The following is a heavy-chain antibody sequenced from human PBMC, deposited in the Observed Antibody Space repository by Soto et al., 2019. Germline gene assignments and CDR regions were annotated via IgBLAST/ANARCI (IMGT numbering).Heavy chain of an antibody. J-gene: IGHJ6*02. CDR2: TYYKSKWYN. D-gene: IGHD3-22*01. CDR1: GDSVSSNSAA. V-gene: IGHV6-1*01. Sequence: QVQLQQSGPGLVKPSQTLSLTCAISGDSVSSNSAAWNWIRQSPSRGLEWLGRTYYKSKWYNDYALSVKSRITISPDTSKNQFSLELNSVTPEDTAVYYCTRDKDAGAYYDYPHRLENFYGMDVWGQGTTVTVSS. CDR3: TRDKDAGAYYDYPHRLENFYGMDV.